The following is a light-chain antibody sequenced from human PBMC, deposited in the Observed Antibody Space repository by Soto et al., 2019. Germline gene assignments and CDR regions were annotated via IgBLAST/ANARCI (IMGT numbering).Light chain of an antibody. J-gene: IGKJ2*01. Sequence: DIQMTQSPSSLSASVGDRVTITCRASQSISRYLNWYQQKPGKAPKLLIYAASSLQSGVPSRFSGSGSGTDFPLTNRSLQPEDSATYYCQQSYSTPRLFTFGQGTNLEI. CDR3: QQSYSTPRLFT. CDR1: QSISRY. V-gene: IGKV1-39*01. CDR2: AAS.